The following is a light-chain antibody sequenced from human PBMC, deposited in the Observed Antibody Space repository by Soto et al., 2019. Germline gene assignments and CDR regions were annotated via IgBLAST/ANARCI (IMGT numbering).Light chain of an antibody. CDR2: AAS. CDR1: QSISSY. V-gene: IGKV1-39*01. CDR3: QQSDSTPYT. J-gene: IGKJ2*01. Sequence: DIQMTQSPSSLSASVGDIVTITCRASQSISSYLNWYQQKPGKAPKLLIYAASSLQSGVPSRFSGSRSGTSCTLTSSSLQPEDFATYYWQQSDSTPYTFGQGTKLEIK.